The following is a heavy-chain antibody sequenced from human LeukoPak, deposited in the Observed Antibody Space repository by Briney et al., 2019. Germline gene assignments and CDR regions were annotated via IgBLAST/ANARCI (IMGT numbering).Heavy chain of an antibody. D-gene: IGHD2-15*01. CDR2: ISSSGSTI. V-gene: IGHV3-48*03. Sequence: GRSLRLSCAASGFTFSSYEMNWVRQAPGKGLEWVSYISSSGSTIYYADSVKGRFTISRDNAKNSLYLQMNSLRAEDTAVYYCARVGYCSGGSCYPVAGYFDYWGQGTLVTVSS. CDR3: ARVGYCSGGSCYPVAGYFDY. CDR1: GFTFSSYE. J-gene: IGHJ4*02.